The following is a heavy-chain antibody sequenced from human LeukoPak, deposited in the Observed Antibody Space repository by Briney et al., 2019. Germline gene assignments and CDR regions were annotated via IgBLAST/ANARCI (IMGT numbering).Heavy chain of an antibody. V-gene: IGHV3-23*01. D-gene: IGHD4-17*01. Sequence: TGGSLSLSCAASGFTFSSYAMSWVRQAPGKGLEWVSDISASGGGTYYADSVKGRFTISRDNSKNTLYLRMNSLRAEDTALYYCAKEGNDYGDYVFDSWGQGTLVTVSS. CDR3: AKEGNDYGDYVFDS. CDR2: ISASGGGT. J-gene: IGHJ5*01. CDR1: GFTFSSYA.